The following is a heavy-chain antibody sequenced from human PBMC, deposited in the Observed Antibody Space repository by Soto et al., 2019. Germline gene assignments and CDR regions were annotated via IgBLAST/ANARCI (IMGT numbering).Heavy chain of an antibody. J-gene: IGHJ6*02. D-gene: IGHD3-10*01. V-gene: IGHV1-18*01. CDR2: ISDYNGNT. Sequence: QVQLVQSGAEVKRAGASVKVSCKASGYTFSSYGLSWVRQAPGQGLEWMGWISDYNGNTHYAQKFQGRVIMTTDTSTXTXXXEXXSLRSDDTAVYFCAREGYYSGSGTDSPPRYYGMDVWGQGTTVTVSS. CDR3: AREGYYSGSGTDSPPRYYGMDV. CDR1: GYTFSSYG.